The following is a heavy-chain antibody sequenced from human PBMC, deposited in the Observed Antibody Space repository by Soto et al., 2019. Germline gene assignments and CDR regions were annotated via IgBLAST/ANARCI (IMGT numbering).Heavy chain of an antibody. CDR1: GGSISSGGYY. CDR3: ARDGGRITMVRGVITN. Sequence: QVQLQESGPGLVKPSQTLSLTCNVSGGSISSGGYYWSWIRQHPGKGLEWIGYIYYSGSTYYNPSLKSRVTISVDTSKNQFSLKLSSVTAADTAVYYCARDGGRITMVRGVITNWGQGTLVTVSS. J-gene: IGHJ4*02. V-gene: IGHV4-31*03. CDR2: IYYSGST. D-gene: IGHD3-10*01.